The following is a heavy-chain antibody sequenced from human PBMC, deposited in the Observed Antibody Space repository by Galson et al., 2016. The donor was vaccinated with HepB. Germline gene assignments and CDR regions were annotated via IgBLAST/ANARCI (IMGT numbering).Heavy chain of an antibody. D-gene: IGHD2-21*02. CDR1: GFSFSSFT. CDR2: VSPDGDKG. CDR3: ARARVVTGIYDAFNV. J-gene: IGHJ3*01. V-gene: IGHV3-30*04. Sequence: SLRLSCAASGFSFSSFTMHWVRRAQGTGLEWLALVSPDGDKGYYADSVRGRLTISRDNSRNTVYLHISSLRPDDTATYFCARARVVTGIYDAFNVWGQGTVVTVSS.